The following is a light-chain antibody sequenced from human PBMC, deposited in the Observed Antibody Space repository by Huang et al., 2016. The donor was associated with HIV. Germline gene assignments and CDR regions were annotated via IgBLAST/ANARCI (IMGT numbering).Light chain of an antibody. J-gene: IGKJ4*01. Sequence: EIVLTQSPVTLSASPGERATLSCRASQSVSRYLAWYQHKPGQAPRLLIYDASTSATGIPARFSGSGSGTDFTLTISSLEPEDCAVYYCQQRSNWPPTLTFGGGTKVEIK. CDR1: QSVSRY. CDR2: DAS. CDR3: QQRSNWPPTLT. V-gene: IGKV3-11*01.